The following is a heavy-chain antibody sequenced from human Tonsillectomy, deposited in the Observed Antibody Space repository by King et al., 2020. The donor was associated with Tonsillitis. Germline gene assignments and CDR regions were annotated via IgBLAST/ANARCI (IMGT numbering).Heavy chain of an antibody. CDR3: TRGDDCSGGSCLYYGMDV. CDR2: ISYDGSNK. CDR1: GFTFSNYD. J-gene: IGHJ6*02. Sequence: HVQLVESGGGVVQPGRSLRLSCAASGFTFSNYDMHWVRQAPGKGLEWVAVISYDGSNKYYAESVKGRFTISRDNSKNTLFLQMNSLRVEDTAVYYCTRGDDCSGGSCLYYGMDVWGQGTTVTVSS. V-gene: IGHV3-33*05. D-gene: IGHD2-15*01.